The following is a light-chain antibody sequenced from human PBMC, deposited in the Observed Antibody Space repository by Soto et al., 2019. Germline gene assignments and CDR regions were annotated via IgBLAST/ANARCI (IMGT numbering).Light chain of an antibody. V-gene: IGLV1-40*01. Sequence: QSVLTQPPSGSGAPGQRVTISCTGSSSNIGAGYEVHWYQQLPGTAPKLLIYGNSNRPSGVPDRFSGSKSGTSASLAITGLLAEDEADYYCQSYDSSLSGVVFGGGTKLTVL. CDR2: GNS. J-gene: IGLJ2*01. CDR3: QSYDSSLSGVV. CDR1: SSNIGAGYE.